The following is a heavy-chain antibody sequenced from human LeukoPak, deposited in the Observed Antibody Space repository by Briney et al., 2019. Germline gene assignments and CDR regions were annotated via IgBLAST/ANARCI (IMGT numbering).Heavy chain of an antibody. J-gene: IGHJ4*02. CDR1: GFSFSSYP. CDR3: ANGGILGSTHFDF. CDR2: ISYDGSNK. V-gene: IGHV3-30-3*01. D-gene: IGHD1-26*01. Sequence: GGSLRLSCAASGFSFSSYPMHWVRQAPGKGLEWVAVISYDGSNKYYADSVKGRFTISRDNSKDTLYLQMNSLRADDTAIYYCANGGILGSTHFDFWGQGTLVTVSS.